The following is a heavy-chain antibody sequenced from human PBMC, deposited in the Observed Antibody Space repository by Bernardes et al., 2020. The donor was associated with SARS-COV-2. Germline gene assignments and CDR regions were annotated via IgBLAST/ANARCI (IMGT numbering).Heavy chain of an antibody. Sequence: GGSLRLSCTASGFTFSNYWMHWGRQVPGKGLVWVSRITPDGTNTDYADSVKGRFTISRDNARNTLFLQMSSLRAEDTAVYYCARDLGYCTNGVCSPWGQGTLVTVSS. CDR2: ITPDGTNT. D-gene: IGHD2-8*01. CDR1: GFTFSNYW. V-gene: IGHV3-74*01. J-gene: IGHJ5*02. CDR3: ARDLGYCTNGVCSP.